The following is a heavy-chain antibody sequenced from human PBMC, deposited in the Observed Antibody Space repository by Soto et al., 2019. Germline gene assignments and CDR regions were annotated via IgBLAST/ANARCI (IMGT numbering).Heavy chain of an antibody. CDR2: ISGSGGST. CDR1: GFTFSSYA. V-gene: IGHV3-23*01. Sequence: GGSLRLSCAASGFTFSSYAMSWVRQAPGKGLEWVSAISGSGGSTYYADSVKGRFTISRDNSKNTLYLQMNSLRAEDTAVYYCAKVRGTYYDSSGYYFDYWGQGTLVTVSS. J-gene: IGHJ4*02. CDR3: AKVRGTYYDSSGYYFDY. D-gene: IGHD3-22*01.